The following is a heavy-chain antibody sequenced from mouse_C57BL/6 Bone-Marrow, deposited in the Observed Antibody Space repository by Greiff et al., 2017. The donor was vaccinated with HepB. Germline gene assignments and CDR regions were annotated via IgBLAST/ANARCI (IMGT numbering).Heavy chain of an antibody. Sequence: EVKVVESGGGLVKPGGSLKLSCAASGFTFSSYAMSWVRQTPEKRLEWVATISDGGSYTYYPDNVKGRFTISRDNAKNNLYLQMSHLKSEDTAMYYCARDLSGDDYGYWGQGTTLTVSS. CDR3: ARDLSGDDYGY. CDR1: GFTFSSYA. J-gene: IGHJ2*01. D-gene: IGHD2-4*01. V-gene: IGHV5-4*01. CDR2: ISDGGSYT.